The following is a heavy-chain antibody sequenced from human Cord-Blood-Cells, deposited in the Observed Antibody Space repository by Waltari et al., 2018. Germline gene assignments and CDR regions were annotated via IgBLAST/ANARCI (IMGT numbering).Heavy chain of an antibody. CDR3: ARGEGYCSSTSCYYFDY. Sequence: QVQLQQWGAALLKPSETLSLTCAVYGGSFSGYYWTWLRQPPGKGLEWLGELNHSGSTNYNPSLKSRVTISVDTSKNQVSLKLSSVTAADTAVYYCARGEGYCSSTSCYYFDYWGQGTLVTVSS. D-gene: IGHD2-2*01. V-gene: IGHV4-34*01. CDR1: GGSFSGYY. CDR2: LNHSGST. J-gene: IGHJ4*02.